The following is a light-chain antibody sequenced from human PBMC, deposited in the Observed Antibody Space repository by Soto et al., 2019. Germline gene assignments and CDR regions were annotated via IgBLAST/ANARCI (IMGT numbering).Light chain of an antibody. CDR1: SSDIGAYDY. Sequence: QSALTQPRSVSGSLGQSITLSCIGTSSDIGAYDYVSWCQQYPGKVPKLMIFDVTERPSGVPDRFSGSKSGNTASLTISGLQAEYEADYYCCSYAGRYTWVFGGGTQLTVL. CDR3: CSYAGRYTWV. CDR2: DVT. V-gene: IGLV2-11*01. J-gene: IGLJ3*02.